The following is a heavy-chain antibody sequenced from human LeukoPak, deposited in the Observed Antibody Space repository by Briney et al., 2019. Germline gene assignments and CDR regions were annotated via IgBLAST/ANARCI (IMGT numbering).Heavy chain of an antibody. Sequence: GESLRISCKGSGYSFTSYWIGWVRQMPGKGLEWMGIIYPGDSDTRYSPSFQGQVTISADKSISTAYLQWSSLKASDTAMYYCARNADYGDYVGSFDYWGQGTLVTVSS. D-gene: IGHD4-17*01. CDR2: IYPGDSDT. CDR3: ARNADYGDYVGSFDY. J-gene: IGHJ4*02. V-gene: IGHV5-51*01. CDR1: GYSFTSYW.